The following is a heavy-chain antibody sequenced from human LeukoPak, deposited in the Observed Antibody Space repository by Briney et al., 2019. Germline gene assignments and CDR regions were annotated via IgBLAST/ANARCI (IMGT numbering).Heavy chain of an antibody. D-gene: IGHD3-10*01. J-gene: IGHJ4*02. CDR1: GYSFTSYW. CDR3: ARRSGLAEQFDY. Sequence: PGESLKISCEASGYSFTSYWIAWVRQMPGKGLEWMGIIYPPDSDTSYSPSFQGQVTISADKSISTAYLQWSSLKPSDTAMYYCARRSGLAEQFDYWGQGTLVTVSS. CDR2: IYPPDSDT. V-gene: IGHV5-51*01.